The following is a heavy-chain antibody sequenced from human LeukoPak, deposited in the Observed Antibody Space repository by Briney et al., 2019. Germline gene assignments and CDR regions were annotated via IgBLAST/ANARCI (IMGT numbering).Heavy chain of an antibody. CDR1: GFTFSSYW. D-gene: IGHD4-17*01. Sequence: GGSLRLSCAASGFTFSSYWMNWVRQAPGKGLEWVAHIKQDGSEKYYVDSVKGRFTISRDNAKNSLYLQMDSLRAEDTALYYCARGTSRDYGDYDDYWGQGTLVTVSS. CDR3: ARGTSRDYGDYDDY. V-gene: IGHV3-7*01. CDR2: IKQDGSEK. J-gene: IGHJ4*02.